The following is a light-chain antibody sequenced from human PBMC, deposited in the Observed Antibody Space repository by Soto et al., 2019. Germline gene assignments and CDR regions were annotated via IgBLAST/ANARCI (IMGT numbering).Light chain of an antibody. Sequence: QSALTQPASVSGSPGQSITISCTGTSSDVGGFNYVSWYQHHPGKVPKLMIYEVSNRPSGVSNRFSGSKSGNTASLTISGLQAEDEGDYYCSSYTSSNTLVFGRGTKLTV. CDR1: SSDVGGFNY. V-gene: IGLV2-14*01. CDR2: EVS. J-gene: IGLJ2*01. CDR3: SSYTSSNTLV.